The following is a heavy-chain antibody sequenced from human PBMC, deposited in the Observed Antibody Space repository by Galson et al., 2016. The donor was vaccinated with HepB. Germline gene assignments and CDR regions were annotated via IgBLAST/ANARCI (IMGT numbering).Heavy chain of an antibody. J-gene: IGHJ4*02. CDR2: IYTSGIS. D-gene: IGHD2-21*01. V-gene: IGHV4-61*02. Sequence: TLSLTCTVSGDSISSGSRYWSWIRQPAGKGLEWIGRIYTSGISNYNPSLKSRVTMSVDTSRNHFSLKLSSVTAADTAVYYCTRENPSLLGYSDYWGQGTLVTVSS. CDR1: GDSISSGSRY. CDR3: TRENPSLLGYSDY.